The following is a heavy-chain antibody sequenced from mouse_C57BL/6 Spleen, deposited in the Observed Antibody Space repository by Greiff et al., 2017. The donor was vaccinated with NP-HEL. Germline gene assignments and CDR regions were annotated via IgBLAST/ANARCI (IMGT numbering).Heavy chain of an antibody. CDR1: GYTFTSYW. Sequence: QVQLQQPGAELVKPGASVKVSCKASGYTFTSYWMHWVKQRPGQGLEWIGRIHPSDSDTNYNQKFKGKATLTVDTSSSTAYMQLSSLTSEDSAVYYCAIIMITTVVARAMDYWGQGTSVTVSS. D-gene: IGHD1-1*01. V-gene: IGHV1-74*01. CDR2: IHPSDSDT. CDR3: AIIMITTVVARAMDY. J-gene: IGHJ4*01.